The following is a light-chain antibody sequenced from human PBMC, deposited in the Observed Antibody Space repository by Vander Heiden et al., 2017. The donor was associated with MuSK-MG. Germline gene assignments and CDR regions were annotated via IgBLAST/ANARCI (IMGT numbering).Light chain of an antibody. CDR2: DDK. Sequence: QSELTQPPSVSEAPGQRVTISGTGSSTNLGAGYDVHWYQQFPGTAPKLLIYDDKDRPSGVPDRFSGSKSGTSASLAIAGLQTEDEADYYCQSFDTNLSGVLFGGGTKLTVL. CDR3: QSFDTNLSGVL. J-gene: IGLJ3*02. CDR1: STNLGAGYD. V-gene: IGLV1-40*01.